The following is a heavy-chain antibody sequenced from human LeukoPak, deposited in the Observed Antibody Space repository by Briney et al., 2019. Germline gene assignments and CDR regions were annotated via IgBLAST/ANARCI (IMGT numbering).Heavy chain of an antibody. D-gene: IGHD3-22*01. CDR2: ISISGTTI. Sequence: GGSLRLSCAASGFTFSDYEMNWVRQAPGKGLEWLSHISISGTTIHYADSVKGRFTISRDNAKNSLYLQMNSLRAEDTAVYYCARGYYYDSSGFFTSEWLNYYYYMDVWGKGTTVTVSS. J-gene: IGHJ6*03. CDR1: GFTFSDYE. CDR3: ARGYYYDSSGFFTSEWLNYYYYMDV. V-gene: IGHV3-48*03.